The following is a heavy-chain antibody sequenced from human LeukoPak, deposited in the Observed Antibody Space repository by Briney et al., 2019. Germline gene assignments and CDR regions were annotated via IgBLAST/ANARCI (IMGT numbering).Heavy chain of an antibody. D-gene: IGHD2-15*01. CDR3: ARDRYCSGGSCYRWFDP. J-gene: IGHJ5*02. Sequence: ASVKVSCKASGYTFTAYYMHRVRQAPGQGLEWMGWINPNSGGTNYAQKFQGRVTMTRDTSISTAYMELSRLTSDDTAVYYCARDRYCSGGSCYRWFDPWGQGILVTVSS. CDR2: INPNSGGT. CDR1: GYTFTAYY. V-gene: IGHV1-2*02.